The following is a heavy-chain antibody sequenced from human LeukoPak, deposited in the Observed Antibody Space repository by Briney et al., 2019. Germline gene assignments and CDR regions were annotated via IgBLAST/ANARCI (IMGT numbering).Heavy chain of an antibody. CDR1: GFSFTGHA. CDR3: AIGIKYFDY. V-gene: IGHV3-23*01. D-gene: IGHD3-16*01. CDR2: ISGGGGST. J-gene: IGHJ4*02. Sequence: GGSLRLSCAASGFSFTGHAMSWVRQAPGKGLEWVSGISGGGGSTYYADSVKGRFTISRDNSKNTLHLQMNSLRAEDTAVYYCAIGIKYFDYWGQGTLVTVSS.